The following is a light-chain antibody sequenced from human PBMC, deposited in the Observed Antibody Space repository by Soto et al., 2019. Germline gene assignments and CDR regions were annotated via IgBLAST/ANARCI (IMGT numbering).Light chain of an antibody. CDR1: QSVSSN. CDR3: QQYNNWPRT. CDR2: GAS. V-gene: IGKV3-15*01. J-gene: IGKJ1*01. Sequence: EIVMTQSPATLSVSPGERATLSCRASQSVSSNLAWYQQKPGQAPRLLIYGASTRATGIPARFSGSGSGTEFTLTISSLQYEAFAVYCCQQYNNWPRTFGQGTKVEIK.